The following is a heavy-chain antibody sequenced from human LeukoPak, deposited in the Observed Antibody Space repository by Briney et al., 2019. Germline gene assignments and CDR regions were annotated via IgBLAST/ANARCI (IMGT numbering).Heavy chain of an antibody. J-gene: IGHJ3*01. CDR1: GFTFSYYS. CDR2: ISSASTTI. D-gene: IGHD3-22*01. Sequence: GGSLRLSCAASGFTFSYYSMNWVRQAPGKGLEWVSYISSASTTIYYPDSVRGRFTISRDNAKNSLYVLMNSLRAEDTAVYYCARGVNYDSADAFDFWGQGTVVTVSS. V-gene: IGHV3-48*01. CDR3: ARGVNYDSADAFDF.